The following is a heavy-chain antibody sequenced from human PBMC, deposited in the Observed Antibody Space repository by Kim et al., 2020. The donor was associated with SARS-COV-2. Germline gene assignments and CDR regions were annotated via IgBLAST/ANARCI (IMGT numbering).Heavy chain of an antibody. V-gene: IGHV3-43*01. CDR2: ISWDGGST. Sequence: LSLTCAASGFNFDDFSLHWVRQAPGKGLEWVSLISWDGGSTYYADTVKGRFTISRDNSKNSLYLHMNSLRSEDTALYYCTRSGWLYDYGMDVWGQWTPVTVSS. D-gene: IGHD6-19*01. CDR1: GFNFDDFS. CDR3: TRSGWLYDYGMDV. J-gene: IGHJ6*02.